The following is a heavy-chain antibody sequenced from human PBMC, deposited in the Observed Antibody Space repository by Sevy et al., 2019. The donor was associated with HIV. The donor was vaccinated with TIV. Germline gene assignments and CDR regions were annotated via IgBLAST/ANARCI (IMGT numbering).Heavy chain of an antibody. Sequence: GGSLRLSCSAFGFAFQTFGMHWVRQAPGKGPEWVAVISSDGINHNYADAVKGRFTISRDNSKNQVFLQMNSLRPNDTAVYLCTKESLRGTYIRGDFDHWGQGALVTVSS. V-gene: IGHV3-33*03. D-gene: IGHD3-10*02. J-gene: IGHJ4*02. CDR3: TKESLRGTYIRGDFDH. CDR2: ISSDGINH. CDR1: GFAFQTFG.